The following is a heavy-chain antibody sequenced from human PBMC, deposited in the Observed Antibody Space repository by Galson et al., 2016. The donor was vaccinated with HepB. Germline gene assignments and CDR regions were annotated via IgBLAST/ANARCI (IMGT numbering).Heavy chain of an antibody. Sequence: ETLSLTCAVYGESLSGYYWSWLRPPPGKGLEWTGKINHIGSTKYNPSLTSRFNISVDTSKHQLSLNLRSVTAADTAVYYCARGKYQLHGCAFAIWGQGTMVTVSS. J-gene: IGHJ3*02. D-gene: IGHD2-2*01. CDR1: GESLSGYY. CDR3: ARGKYQLHGCAFAI. CDR2: INHIGST. V-gene: IGHV4-34*01.